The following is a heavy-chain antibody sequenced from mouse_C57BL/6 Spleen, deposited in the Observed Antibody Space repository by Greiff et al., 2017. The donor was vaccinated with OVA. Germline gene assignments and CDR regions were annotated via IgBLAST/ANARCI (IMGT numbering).Heavy chain of an antibody. J-gene: IGHJ2*01. CDR3: ARSGVYYYGSSYLDD. CDR1: GYAFSSYW. Sequence: QVQLQQSGAELVKPGASVKISCKASGYAFSSYWMNWVKQRPGKGLEWIGQIYPGDGDTNYNGKFKGKATLTADKSSSTAYMQLSSLTSEDSAVYFCARSGVYYYGSSYLDDWGQGTTLTVSS. V-gene: IGHV1-80*01. CDR2: IYPGDGDT. D-gene: IGHD1-1*01.